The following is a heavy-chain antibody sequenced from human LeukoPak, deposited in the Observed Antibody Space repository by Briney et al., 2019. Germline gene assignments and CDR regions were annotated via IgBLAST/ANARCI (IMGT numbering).Heavy chain of an antibody. CDR2: ISAYNGNT. D-gene: IGHD3-10*01. CDR1: GYTFTSYG. V-gene: IGHV1-18*01. CDR3: ARAEYYYGSGSYYNSWFDP. J-gene: IGHJ5*02. Sequence: ASVKVSCKASGYTFTSYGISWVRQAPGQGLEWMGWISAYNGNTNYAQKLQGRVTMTTDTSTSTAYMELRSLRSGDTAVYYCARAEYYYGSGSYYNSWFDPWGQGTLVTVSS.